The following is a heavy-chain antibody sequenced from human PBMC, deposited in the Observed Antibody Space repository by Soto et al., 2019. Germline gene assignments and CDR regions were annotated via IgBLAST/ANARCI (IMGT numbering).Heavy chain of an antibody. J-gene: IGHJ4*02. Sequence: SETLSLTCTVSGGSISSYYWSWIRQPPGKGLEWIGYIYYSGSTNYNPSLKSRVTISVDTSKNQFSLKLSSVTAADTAVYYCARVDYDSSGYYPLWGQGTLVTVS. CDR2: IYYSGST. D-gene: IGHD3-22*01. CDR1: GGSISSYY. V-gene: IGHV4-59*01. CDR3: ARVDYDSSGYYPL.